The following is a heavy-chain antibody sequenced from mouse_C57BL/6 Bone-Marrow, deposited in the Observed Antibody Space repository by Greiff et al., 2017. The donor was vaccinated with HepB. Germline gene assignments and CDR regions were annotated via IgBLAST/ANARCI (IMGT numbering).Heavy chain of an antibody. J-gene: IGHJ2*01. V-gene: IGHV1-59*01. CDR2: IDPSDSYT. Sequence: VKLQQPGAELVRPGTSVKLSCKASGYTFTSYWMHWVKQRPGQGLEWIGVIDPSDSYTNYNQKFKGKATLTVDTSSSTAYMQLSSLTSEDSAVYYCARSGAYYSNPCYWGQGTTLTVSS. D-gene: IGHD2-5*01. CDR1: GYTFTSYW. CDR3: ARSGAYYSNPCY.